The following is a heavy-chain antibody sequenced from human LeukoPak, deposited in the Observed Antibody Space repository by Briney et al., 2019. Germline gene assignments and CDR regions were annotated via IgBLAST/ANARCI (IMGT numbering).Heavy chain of an antibody. D-gene: IGHD6-13*01. V-gene: IGHV1-2*06. CDR3: APYSSSWYGFGY. CDR2: INPSSGGT. Sequence: ASVKVSCKASGYTFTGYYMHWVRQAPGQGLEWMGRINPSSGGTDYAQKFQGRVSMTRDTSISTAYMELSRLRSDDTAVYYCAPYSSSWYGFGYSGQGTLVTVSS. J-gene: IGHJ4*02. CDR1: GYTFTGYY.